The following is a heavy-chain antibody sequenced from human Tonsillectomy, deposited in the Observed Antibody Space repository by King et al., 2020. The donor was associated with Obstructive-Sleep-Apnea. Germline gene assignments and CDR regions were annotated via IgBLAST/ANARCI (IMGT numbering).Heavy chain of an antibody. D-gene: IGHD1-7*01. CDR3: AKGYNYNYGGYYGLDV. CDR1: GFTFRSYS. J-gene: IGHJ6*02. CDR2: ISGSGDST. V-gene: IGHV3-23*04. Sequence: DVQLVESGGGLVQPGGSLRLSCAASGFTFRSYSMTWVRQAPGKGLEWVAGISGSGDSTYYADSVKGRFTFSRDNSKKTLSLQMNSLRVEDTAVYYCAKGYNYNYGGYYGLDVWGQGTTVTVSS.